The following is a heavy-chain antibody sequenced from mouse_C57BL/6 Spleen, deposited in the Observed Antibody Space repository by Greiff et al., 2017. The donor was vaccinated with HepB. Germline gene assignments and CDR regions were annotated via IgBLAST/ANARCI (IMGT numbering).Heavy chain of an antibody. D-gene: IGHD1-1*01. J-gene: IGHJ3*01. Sequence: QVQLKQPGAELVKPGASVKVSCKASGYTFTSYWMHWVKQRPGQGLEWIGRIHPSDSDTNYNQKFTGKATLTVDKASRTAYMQLSSLTSEDSAVYYCASYGSSYGWFAYWGQGTLVTVSA. CDR3: ASYGSSYGWFAY. V-gene: IGHV1-74*01. CDR1: GYTFTSYW. CDR2: IHPSDSDT.